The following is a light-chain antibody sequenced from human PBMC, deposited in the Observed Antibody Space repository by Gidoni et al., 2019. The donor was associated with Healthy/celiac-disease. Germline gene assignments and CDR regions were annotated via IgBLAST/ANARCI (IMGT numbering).Light chain of an antibody. CDR3: QQSFTLYT. Sequence: DIQMTQSPSSLSASVGDRVTITCRASQSISSYLNWYPQKPGKAPKLLIYAASSLQSGVPSRFSGSGSGTDFTLTISSLQPEDFATYYCQQSFTLYTFGQGTKVEIK. J-gene: IGKJ2*01. V-gene: IGKV1-39*01. CDR2: AAS. CDR1: QSISSY.